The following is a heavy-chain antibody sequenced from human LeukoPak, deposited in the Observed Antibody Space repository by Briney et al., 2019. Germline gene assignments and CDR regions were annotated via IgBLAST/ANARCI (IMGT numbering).Heavy chain of an antibody. CDR3: TRVPIRTVTVIVVLRGHDVFDV. CDR1: GFTSRDYA. D-gene: IGHD3-22*01. V-gene: IGHV3-49*05. CDR2: IRSKAYGGAT. J-gene: IGHJ3*01. Sequence: KSGGSLRLSCTASGFTSRDYAMSWFPQAPEKGLEWVGFIRSKAYGGATEYAASVEGRFTISRDDSKGIAYLQLNSLKTEDTAVYYCTRVPIRTVTVIVVLRGHDVFDVWGQGTMVTVSS.